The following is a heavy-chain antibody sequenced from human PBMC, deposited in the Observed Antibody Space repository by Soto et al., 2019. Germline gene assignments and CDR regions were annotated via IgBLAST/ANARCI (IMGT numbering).Heavy chain of an antibody. J-gene: IGHJ3*02. D-gene: IGHD2-2*02. V-gene: IGHV3-21*01. CDR3: ARGDCSSTRCYSAFDI. CDR2: ISSSSSYI. CDR1: GFTFSSYS. Sequence: GGSLRLSCAASGFTFSSYSMNWVRQAPGKGLEWVSSISSSSSYIYYADSVKGRFTISRDNAKNSLYLQMNSLRAEDTAVYYCARGDCSSTRCYSAFDIWGQGTMVTVSS.